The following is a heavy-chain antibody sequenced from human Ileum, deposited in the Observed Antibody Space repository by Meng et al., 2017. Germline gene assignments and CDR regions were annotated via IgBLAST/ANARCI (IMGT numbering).Heavy chain of an antibody. D-gene: IGHD3-3*01. Sequence: QVQLVQSGAAVKKPGSSVKVSFKASGGTFSSYTISWVRQAPGQGLEWMGRIIPILGIANYAQKFQGRVTITADKSTSTAYMELSSLRSEDTAVYYCARSSLGWPFLPFDYWGQGTLVTVSS. CDR1: GGTFSSYT. CDR3: ARSSLGWPFLPFDY. V-gene: IGHV1-69*02. J-gene: IGHJ4*02. CDR2: IIPILGIA.